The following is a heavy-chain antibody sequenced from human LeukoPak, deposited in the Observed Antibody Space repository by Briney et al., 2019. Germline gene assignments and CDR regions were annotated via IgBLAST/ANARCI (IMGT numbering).Heavy chain of an antibody. CDR1: GYTFPSYY. J-gene: IGHJ4*02. D-gene: IGHD3-22*01. Sequence: VASVKVSCKASGYTFPSYYMRWVRQAPGQGLEWMGIINPSGDNTSYAQKFQGRVTMTRDMSTSTVYMELSSLRSEDTAVYYCARAYYYDSSGFIGYWGQGTLVTVSS. CDR3: ARAYYYDSSGFIGY. CDR2: INPSGDNT. V-gene: IGHV1-46*01.